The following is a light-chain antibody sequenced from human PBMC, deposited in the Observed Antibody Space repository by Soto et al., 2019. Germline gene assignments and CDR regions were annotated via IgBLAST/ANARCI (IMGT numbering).Light chain of an antibody. CDR2: DAS. J-gene: IGKJ4*01. V-gene: IGKV1-5*01. Sequence: DIQMTQSPSTLSASVEDRVTITCRASQSISSWLAWYQQKPGKAPKLLIYDASSLESGVPSRFSGSGSGTEFTLTISSLQPDDFATYYCQQYNTGATFGGGTKVDIK. CDR3: QQYNTGAT. CDR1: QSISSW.